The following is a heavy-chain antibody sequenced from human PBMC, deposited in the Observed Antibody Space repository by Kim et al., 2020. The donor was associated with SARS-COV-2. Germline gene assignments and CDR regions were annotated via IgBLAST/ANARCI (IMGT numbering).Heavy chain of an antibody. V-gene: IGHV4-31*03. CDR3: ATYSLDYGAYYLGWAFDI. CDR1: GGSISSGGYY. D-gene: IGHD4-17*01. J-gene: IGHJ3*02. Sequence: SETLSLTCTVSGGSISSGGYYWSWIRQHPGKGLEWIGYIYYSGSTYYNPSLKSRVTISVDTSKNQFSLKLSSVTAADTAVYYCATYSLDYGAYYLGWAFDIWGQGTMVPVSS. CDR2: IYYSGST.